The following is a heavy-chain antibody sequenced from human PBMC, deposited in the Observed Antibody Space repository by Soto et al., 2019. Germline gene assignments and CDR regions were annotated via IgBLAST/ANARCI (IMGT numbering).Heavy chain of an antibody. CDR2: INAGNGNT. CDR1: GYTFTSYA. Sequence: ASVKVSCKASGYTFTSYAMHWVRQAPGQRLEWMGWINAGNGNTKYSQKFQGRVTITRDTSASTAYMELSSLRSEDTAVYYCARDHTYWYYFDYWGQGTLVTVSS. CDR3: ARDHTYWYYFDY. V-gene: IGHV1-3*01. D-gene: IGHD2-8*02. J-gene: IGHJ4*02.